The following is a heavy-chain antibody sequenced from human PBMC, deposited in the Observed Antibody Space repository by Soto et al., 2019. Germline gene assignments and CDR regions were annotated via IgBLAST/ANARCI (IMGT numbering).Heavy chain of an antibody. V-gene: IGHV3-74*01. D-gene: IGHD3-22*01. CDR1: GFTLSSYW. J-gene: IGHJ3*02. Sequence: GGSLRLSCAASGFTLSSYWMHWVRQAQGKGLVWVSRINSDGSSISYADSVKGRFTISRDNAKNTLYLQMNSLRAEDTAVYYCARDKGPYYYDSSGAFDIWGQGTMVTVSS. CDR3: ARDKGPYYYDSSGAFDI. CDR2: INSDGSSI.